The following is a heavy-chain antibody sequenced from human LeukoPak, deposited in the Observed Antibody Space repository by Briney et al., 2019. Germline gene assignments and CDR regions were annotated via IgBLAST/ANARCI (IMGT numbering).Heavy chain of an antibody. D-gene: IGHD2-15*01. J-gene: IGHJ3*02. CDR1: GGSFSGYY. CDR3: ARYRAVVVVAATWNAFDI. V-gene: IGHV4-31*11. Sequence: PSETLSLTCAVYGGSFSGYYWSWIRQHPGKGLEWIGYIYYSGSTYYNPSLKSRVTISVDTSKNQFSLKLSSVTAADTAVYYCARYRAVVVVAATWNAFDIWGQGTMVTVSS. CDR2: IYYSGST.